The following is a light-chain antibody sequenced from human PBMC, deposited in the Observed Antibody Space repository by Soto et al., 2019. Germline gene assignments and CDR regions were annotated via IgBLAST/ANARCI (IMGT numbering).Light chain of an antibody. CDR1: QSISTY. CDR3: QESLTSLGT. Sequence: DIQMTQSPSSLSESVGERVTITCRASQSISTYLNWFQQKPGKAPKLLIYGASNLPTGVPSRFSGSGSGTDFTLTISSLQRDDFATYYCQESLTSLGTFGHGTKVDIK. J-gene: IGKJ3*01. CDR2: GAS. V-gene: IGKV1-39*01.